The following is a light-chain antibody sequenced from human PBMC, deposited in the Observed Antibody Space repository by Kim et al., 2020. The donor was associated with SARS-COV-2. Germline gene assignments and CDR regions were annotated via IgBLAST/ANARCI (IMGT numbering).Light chain of an antibody. CDR1: SLRRFY. CDR3: NSRDSSGNSYV. CDR2: DEN. J-gene: IGLJ1*01. V-gene: IGLV3-19*01. Sequence: LGQTVRITCQGDSLRRFYASWYQLKPGQAPVFVLYDENNRPSGIPDRFSGSSSGNTASLTITGARAEDGADYYCNSRDSSGNSYVFGTGTKVTVL.